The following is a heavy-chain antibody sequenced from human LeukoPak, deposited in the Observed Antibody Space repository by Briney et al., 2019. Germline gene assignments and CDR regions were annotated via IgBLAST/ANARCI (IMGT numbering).Heavy chain of an antibody. CDR3: ARASITMVRGVIIEYFDY. CDR2: TYYRSKWYN. D-gene: IGHD3-10*01. Sequence: SQTLPLTCAISGDSVSSNSAAWNWIRQSPSRGLEWLGRTYYRSKWYNDYAVSVKSRITINPDTSKNQFSLQLNSVTPEDTAVYYCARASITMVRGVIIEYFDYWGQGTLVTVSS. CDR1: GDSVSSNSAA. J-gene: IGHJ4*02. V-gene: IGHV6-1*01.